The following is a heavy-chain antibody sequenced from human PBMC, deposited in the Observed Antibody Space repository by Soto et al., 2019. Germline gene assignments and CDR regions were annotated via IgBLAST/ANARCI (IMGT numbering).Heavy chain of an antibody. V-gene: IGHV3-64D*08. CDR1: GFTFSSYA. D-gene: IGHD1-26*01. Sequence: GGSLRLSCSASGFTFSSYAMHWVRQAPGKGLEYVSAISSNGGSTYYADSVKGRFTISRDNSKNTLYLQMSSLRAEDTAVYYCVKTQPPAVGADARGAFDIWGQGTMVTVSS. J-gene: IGHJ3*02. CDR3: VKTQPPAVGADARGAFDI. CDR2: ISSNGGST.